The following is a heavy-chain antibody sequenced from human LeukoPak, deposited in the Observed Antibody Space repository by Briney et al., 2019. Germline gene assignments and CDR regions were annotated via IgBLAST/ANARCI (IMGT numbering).Heavy chain of an antibody. CDR1: GYTFTSYY. D-gene: IGHD6-13*01. J-gene: IGHJ4*02. CDR2: IIPILGIA. V-gene: IGHV1-69*04. Sequence: SVKVSCKASGYTFTSYYMHWVRQAPGQGLEWMGRIIPILGIANYAQKFQGRVTITADKSTSTAYMELSSLRSEDTAVYYCARDSIAAAGKTDNWGQGTLVTVSS. CDR3: ARDSIAAAGKTDN.